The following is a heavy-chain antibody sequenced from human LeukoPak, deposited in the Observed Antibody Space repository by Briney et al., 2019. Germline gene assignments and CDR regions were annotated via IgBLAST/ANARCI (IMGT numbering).Heavy chain of an antibody. V-gene: IGHV1-8*01. Sequence: ASVKVSCKASGYTFTSYDINWVRQATGQGLEWMGWMNPNSGNTGYAQRFQGRVTMTRNTSISTAYMELSSLRSEDTAVYYCARAWPMRKSLVLGLYWGQGTLVTVSS. D-gene: IGHD6-13*01. CDR2: MNPNSGNT. CDR3: ARAWPMRKSLVLGLY. CDR1: GYTFTSYD. J-gene: IGHJ4*02.